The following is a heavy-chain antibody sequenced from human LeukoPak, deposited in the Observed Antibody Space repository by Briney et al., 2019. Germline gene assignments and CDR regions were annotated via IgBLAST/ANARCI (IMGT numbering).Heavy chain of an antibody. CDR2: IRYDGSNK. D-gene: IGHD1-26*01. V-gene: IGHV3-30*02. CDR3: AKGNSGSYRLDAFDI. J-gene: IGHJ3*02. Sequence: GGSLRLSCAASGFTFSSYGMHWIRQAPGKGLEWVAFIRYDGSNKYYADSVKGRFTISRDNSKNTLYLQMNSLRAEDTAVYYCAKGNSGSYRLDAFDIWGQGTMVTVSS. CDR1: GFTFSSYG.